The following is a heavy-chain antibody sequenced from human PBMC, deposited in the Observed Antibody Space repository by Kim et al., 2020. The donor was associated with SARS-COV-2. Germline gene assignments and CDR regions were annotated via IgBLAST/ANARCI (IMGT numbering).Heavy chain of an antibody. J-gene: IGHJ6*02. CDR1: GFTLSSYD. V-gene: IGHV3-13*01. CDR2: IGTAGDT. CDR3: ARGSYYYGMDV. Sequence: GGSLRLSCAASGFTLSSYDMHWVRQATGKGLEWVSAIGTAGDTYYPGSVKGRFTIYREKAKNSLYLQMNSLRAGDKAVYYCARGSYYYGMDVWGQVTTVTVSS.